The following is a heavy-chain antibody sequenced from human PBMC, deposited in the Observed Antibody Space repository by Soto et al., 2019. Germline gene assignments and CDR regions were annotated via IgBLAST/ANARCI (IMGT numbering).Heavy chain of an antibody. V-gene: IGHV3-30*18. Sequence: LTLSCTASGFHCRAYGRHWVSQAAGKGLGWVAVVSNDGRNTHYADSVKGRFTISRESSKNTVSLEMTSLRAEDTAVYYCAKGGRQWLVTSDFNYRGQGALVTGSS. D-gene: IGHD6-19*01. CDR3: AKGGRQWLVTSDFNY. CDR1: GFHCRAYG. CDR2: VSNDGRNT. J-gene: IGHJ4*02.